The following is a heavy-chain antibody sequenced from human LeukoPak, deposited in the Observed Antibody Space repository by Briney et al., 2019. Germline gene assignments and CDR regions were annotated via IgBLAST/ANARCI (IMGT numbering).Heavy chain of an antibody. V-gene: IGHV6-1*01. CDR2: TYYRSKWYN. D-gene: IGHD6-13*01. CDR3: ARGLPPSRNFDY. Sequence: SQTLSLTCAISGDSVSSNSAAWNWIRQSPSRGLEWLGRTYYRSKWYNDYAVSVISRITINPDTSKNQFSLQLNSVTPEDTAVCYCARGLPPSRNFDYWGQGTLVTVSS. J-gene: IGHJ4*02. CDR1: GDSVSSNSAA.